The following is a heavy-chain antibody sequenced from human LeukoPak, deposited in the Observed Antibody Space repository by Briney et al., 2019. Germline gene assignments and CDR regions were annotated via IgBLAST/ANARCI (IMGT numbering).Heavy chain of an antibody. Sequence: SGPTLVNPTQTLTLTCTFSGFSLSTSGVGVGWIRQPPGKALEWLALIYWNDDKRYSPSLKSRLTITKDTSKNQVVLTMTNMDPVDTATYYCAPSPDFCSGYHRVYFDYSGQGTLVTVSS. CDR3: APSPDFCSGYHRVYFDY. D-gene: IGHD3-3*01. V-gene: IGHV2-5*01. CDR2: IYWNDDK. CDR1: GFSLSTSGVG. J-gene: IGHJ4*02.